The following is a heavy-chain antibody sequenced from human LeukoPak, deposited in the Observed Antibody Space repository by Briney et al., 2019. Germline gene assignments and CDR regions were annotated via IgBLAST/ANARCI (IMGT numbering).Heavy chain of an antibody. D-gene: IGHD3-16*02. V-gene: IGHV1-2*02. Sequence: ASVKVSCKASGYRFTGCYMHWVRQAPGQGLEWMGWINPNSGVTNYAQNFQGRVSMTRDTSISTAYMELSRLRSDDTAVYYCARQQEVSGYFDYWGQGTLVTVSS. CDR3: ARQQEVSGYFDY. CDR2: INPNSGVT. CDR1: GYRFTGCY. J-gene: IGHJ4*02.